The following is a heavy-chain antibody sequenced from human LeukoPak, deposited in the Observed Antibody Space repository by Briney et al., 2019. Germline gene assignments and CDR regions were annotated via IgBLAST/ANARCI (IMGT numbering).Heavy chain of an antibody. Sequence: SQSLSLTCVVPGGSISSGGYSWSWIRQPPGSGLEWIGYIYHSGSTYYNPSLKSRVTISVDRSKNQFSLKLSFVTAADTAVYYSATKLRVLRFLEWLTYYGMDVWGQGTTVTVSS. CDR2: IYHSGST. CDR1: GGSISSGGYS. CDR3: ATKLRVLRFLEWLTYYGMDV. D-gene: IGHD3-3*01. J-gene: IGHJ6*02. V-gene: IGHV4-30-2*01.